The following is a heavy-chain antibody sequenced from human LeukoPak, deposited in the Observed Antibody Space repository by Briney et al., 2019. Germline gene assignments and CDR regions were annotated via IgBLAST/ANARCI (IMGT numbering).Heavy chain of an antibody. CDR1: GCTFSSYG. V-gene: IGHV3-33*01. Sequence: PGGSLRLSCAASGCTFSSYGMHWVRQAPGKGLEWVAVIWYDGSNKYYADSVKGRFTISRDNSKNTLYLQMNSLRAEDTAVYYCARVARQSPCMDVWGQGTTVTVSS. CDR3: ARVARQSPCMDV. CDR2: IWYDGSNK. J-gene: IGHJ6*02.